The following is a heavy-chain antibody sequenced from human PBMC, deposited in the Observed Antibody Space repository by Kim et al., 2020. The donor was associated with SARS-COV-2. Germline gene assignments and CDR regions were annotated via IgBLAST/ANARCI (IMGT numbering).Heavy chain of an antibody. V-gene: IGHV4-39*01. CDR2: IYYSGST. Sequence: SETLSLTCTVSGGSISSSSYYWGWIRQPPGKGLEWIGSIYYSGSTYYNPSLKSRVTISVDTSKNQFSLKLSSVTAADTAVYYCASVTYYDILTGYYGPAPQIDYWGQGTLVTVSS. D-gene: IGHD3-9*01. J-gene: IGHJ4*02. CDR3: ASVTYYDILTGYYGPAPQIDY. CDR1: GGSISSSSYY.